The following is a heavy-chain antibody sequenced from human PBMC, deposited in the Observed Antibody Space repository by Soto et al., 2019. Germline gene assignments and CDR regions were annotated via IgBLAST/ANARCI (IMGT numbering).Heavy chain of an antibody. J-gene: IGHJ5*02. V-gene: IGHV1-18*01. Sequence: ASVKVSCKASGYTFTSYGISWVRQAPGQGLEWMGWISAYNGNTNYAQKLQGRVTMTTDTSTSTAYMELNSLRAEDTAVYYCAKDRRRVRGVLKNWFDPWGQGTLVTVSS. CDR1: GYTFTSYG. CDR3: AKDRRRVRGVLKNWFDP. CDR2: ISAYNGNT. D-gene: IGHD3-10*01.